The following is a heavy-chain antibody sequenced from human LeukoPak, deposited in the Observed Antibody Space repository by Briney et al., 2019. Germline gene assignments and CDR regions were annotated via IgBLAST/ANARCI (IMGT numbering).Heavy chain of an antibody. Sequence: SETLSLTCTVSGGSISNYYWTWIRQPAGKGLEWIGRIYSSGSTNYNPSLKSRVTMSVDTSNNQFSLKLSSVTAADTAVYHCAREGYFDSGDYYYWGQGTLVTVSS. D-gene: IGHD3-22*01. CDR3: AREGYFDSGDYYY. V-gene: IGHV4-4*07. CDR2: IYSSGST. CDR1: GGSISNYY. J-gene: IGHJ4*02.